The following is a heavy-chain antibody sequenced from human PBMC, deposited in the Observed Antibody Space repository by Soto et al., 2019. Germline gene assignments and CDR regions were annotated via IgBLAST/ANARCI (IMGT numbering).Heavy chain of an antibody. CDR1: GGSISSGVYY. V-gene: IGHV4-31*03. CDR2: IYYSGST. D-gene: IGHD5-18*01. Sequence: QVQLQESGPGLVKPSQTLSLTCTVSGGSISSGVYYWSWIRQHPGKGLEWIGYIYYSGSTYYNPSLKSRVTISVDTSKNQFSLKLSSVTAADTAVYYGASRGYSYGYLDYWGQGTLVTVSS. CDR3: ASRGYSYGYLDY. J-gene: IGHJ4*02.